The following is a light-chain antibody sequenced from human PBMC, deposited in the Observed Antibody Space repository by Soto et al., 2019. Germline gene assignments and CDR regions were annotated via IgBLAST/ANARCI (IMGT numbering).Light chain of an antibody. CDR3: QPYTSPPWT. V-gene: IGKV3-20*01. CDR1: QSVPGHY. CDR2: GVS. Sequence: EIVLTQSPGTLPLSPGEITTLSCRASQSVPGHYLARLQQKPGQAPRVLIYGVSMRATGIPDRFSGSGSVTDFALTISSLEPEAFAVYCCQPYTSPPWTLGQGTKVETK. J-gene: IGKJ1*01.